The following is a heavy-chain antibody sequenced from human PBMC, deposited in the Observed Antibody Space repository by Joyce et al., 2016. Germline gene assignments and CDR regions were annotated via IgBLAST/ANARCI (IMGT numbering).Heavy chain of an antibody. CDR3: ARGLVVTGTRVRGYNYGYSS. CDR2: VNHSGST. V-gene: IGHV4-34*02. CDR1: GGSFSGYY. D-gene: IGHD5-18*01. Sequence: QVQLQQWGGGLLKPSETLSLTCAVYGGSFSGYYWSWIRQPPGKGLEWIVEVNHSGSTSYDESLKSRVTISVDTSKNQLSLNLTSVTAADTAVYFCARGLVVTGTRVRGYNYGYSSWGQGTLVTVSS. J-gene: IGHJ5*02.